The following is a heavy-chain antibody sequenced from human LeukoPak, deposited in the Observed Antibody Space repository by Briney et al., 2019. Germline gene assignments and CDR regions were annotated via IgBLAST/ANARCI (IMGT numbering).Heavy chain of an antibody. CDR1: GYTFTNYY. V-gene: IGHV1-46*01. CDR2: INPSGGST. D-gene: IGHD1-1*01. CDR3: ARGNDGWPYYYYYYMDV. J-gene: IGHJ6*03. Sequence: ASVKVSCKASGYTFTNYYMHWVRQAPGQGLEWMGIINPSGGSTNYAQKFQGRVTMTRDMSTSTVYMELSSLRSDDTAVYYCARGNDGWPYYYYYYMDVWGKGTTVIVSS.